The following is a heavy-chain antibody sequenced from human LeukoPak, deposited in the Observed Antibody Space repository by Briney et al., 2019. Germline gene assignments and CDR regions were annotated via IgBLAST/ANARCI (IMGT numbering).Heavy chain of an antibody. CDR3: ARQNRDYYDSSGYYIDY. J-gene: IGHJ4*02. CDR2: IYYSGST. CDR1: GGSISSYY. Sequence: SETLSLTCTVSGGSISSYYWSWIRQPPGKGLEWIGYIYYSGSTNYNPSLKSRVTMSVDTSKNQFSLKLSSVTAADTAVYYCARQNRDYYDSSGYYIDYWGQGTLVTVSS. D-gene: IGHD3-22*01. V-gene: IGHV4-59*08.